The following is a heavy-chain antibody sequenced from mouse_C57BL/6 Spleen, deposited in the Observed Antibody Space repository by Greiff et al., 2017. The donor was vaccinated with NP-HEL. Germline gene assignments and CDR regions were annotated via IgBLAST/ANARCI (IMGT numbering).Heavy chain of an antibody. CDR1: GYTFTSYW. CDR2: IYPGSGST. J-gene: IGHJ2*01. Sequence: VQLQQPGAELVKPGASVKMSCKASGYTFTSYWITWVKQRPGQGLEWIGDIYPGSGSTNYNEKFKSKATLTVDTSSSTAYMQLSSLTSEDSAVYYCARARDFDYGSSYYFDYWGQGTTLTVSS. D-gene: IGHD1-1*01. CDR3: ARARDFDYGSSYYFDY. V-gene: IGHV1-55*01.